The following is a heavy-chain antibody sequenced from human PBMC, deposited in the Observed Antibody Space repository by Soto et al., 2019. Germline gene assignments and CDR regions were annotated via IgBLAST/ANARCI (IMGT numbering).Heavy chain of an antibody. J-gene: IGHJ4*02. CDR3: AKRGGYAISFYDS. CDR1: GFNFGGYA. Sequence: ESGGQLIQPGGSLRLSCAGTGFNFGGYAMSWVRQAPGKGLEWVSTLSGDGSRAYYADSVRGRFTVSRDNSKSTLYLRMNSLRADDTAIYYCAKRGGYAISFYDSWGQGTLVTVSS. D-gene: IGHD3-16*01. V-gene: IGHV3-23*01. CDR2: LSGDGSRA.